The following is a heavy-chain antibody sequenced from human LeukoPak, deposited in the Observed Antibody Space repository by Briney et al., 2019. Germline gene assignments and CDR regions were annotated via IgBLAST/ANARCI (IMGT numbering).Heavy chain of an antibody. V-gene: IGHV5-51*01. CDR2: GYPGDSDT. J-gene: IGHJ4*02. D-gene: IGHD1-1*01. CDR3: DKRRNGLYYYFDH. Sequence: GQPLKISCKGSGYSFTSYWIGWVRQVPGKGLEWRGIGYPGDSDTRYSPSFQGQVSLSADKAISTASLQWCTRKASYTAKSYGDKRRNGLYYYFDHWGQGTLVTVSS. CDR1: GYSFTSYW.